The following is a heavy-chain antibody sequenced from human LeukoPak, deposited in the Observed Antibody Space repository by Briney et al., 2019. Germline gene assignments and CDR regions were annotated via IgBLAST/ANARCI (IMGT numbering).Heavy chain of an antibody. CDR3: AQRAGDYAQSGY. V-gene: IGHV3-21*04. CDR2: ISSSSSYI. CDR1: GFTFSSYS. Sequence: GGSLRLSCAASGFTFSSYSMNWVRQAPGKGLEWVSSISSSSSYIYYADSVKGRFTISRDNSKNTLYLQMNSLRAEDTAVYYCAQRAGDYAQSGYWGQGTLVTVSS. J-gene: IGHJ4*02. D-gene: IGHD4-17*01.